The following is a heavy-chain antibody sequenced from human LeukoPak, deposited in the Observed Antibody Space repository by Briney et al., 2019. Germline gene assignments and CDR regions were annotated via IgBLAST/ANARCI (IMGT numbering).Heavy chain of an antibody. Sequence: GGSLRLSCAASGFTFSTYWMSWVRQAPGKGLEWVANIKEDGSEKYYVDSVKGRFTIFRDNAKKSLYLQMNSLRAEDTAVYYCARDMAIAAAGSDYWGQGTLVTVSS. D-gene: IGHD6-13*01. J-gene: IGHJ4*02. CDR2: IKEDGSEK. CDR3: ARDMAIAAAGSDY. CDR1: GFTFSTYW. V-gene: IGHV3-7*01.